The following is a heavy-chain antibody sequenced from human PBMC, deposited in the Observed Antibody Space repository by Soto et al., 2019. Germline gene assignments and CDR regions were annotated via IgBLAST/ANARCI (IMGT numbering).Heavy chain of an antibody. D-gene: IGHD3-16*01. CDR1: GYTFTSYH. CDR2: INPSGGST. Sequence: ASVKVSCKASGYTFTSYHMHRVRQAPGQGLEWMGIINPSGGSTRCAQKFQGRVTMTRDTSTSTVYMELRSPGSQDTAVYYRGRIYEYYFDYWGQGTPVTVSS. CDR3: GRIYEYYFDY. J-gene: IGHJ4*02. V-gene: IGHV1-46*01.